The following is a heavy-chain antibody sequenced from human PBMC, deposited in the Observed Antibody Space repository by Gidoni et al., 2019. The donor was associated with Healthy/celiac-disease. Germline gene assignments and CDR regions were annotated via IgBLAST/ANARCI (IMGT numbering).Heavy chain of an antibody. V-gene: IGHV1-69*04. D-gene: IGHD1-7*01. CDR2: SITILGIA. CDR3: ARGGLELRGNWVDP. J-gene: IGHJ5*02. Sequence: QVQLVQSGAEVKKPGSSVKVSCKASGGTFCSYATSWVRQAPGQGLEWLGRSITILGIANNAQKLQGRSTITADKSTSTAYMELRSLRSEDTAVYYCARGGLELRGNWVDPWGQGTLVTVSS. CDR1: GGTFCSYA.